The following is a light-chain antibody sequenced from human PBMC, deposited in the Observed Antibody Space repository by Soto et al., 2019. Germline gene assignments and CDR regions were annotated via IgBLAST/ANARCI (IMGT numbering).Light chain of an antibody. V-gene: IGKV1-39*01. CDR2: AAS. CDR1: QTFSNY. Sequence: DIQMSQSPSSLSASVGDRVTITCRASQTFSNYLNWYQQKPGKAPNLLIYAASNLQSGVPSRFSGSSSGTDFTLTISSLQPEDFATYYCQQSYSTPRYTFGQGTKLEIK. CDR3: QQSYSTPRYT. J-gene: IGKJ2*01.